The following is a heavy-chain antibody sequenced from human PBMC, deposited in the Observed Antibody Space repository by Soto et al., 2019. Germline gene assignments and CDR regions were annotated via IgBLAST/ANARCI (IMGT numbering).Heavy chain of an antibody. V-gene: IGHV4-31*03. CDR2: IYYSGST. CDR1: GGSISSGGYY. D-gene: IGHD6-6*01. Sequence: TLSLTCTVSGGSISSGGYYWSWIRQHPGKGLEWIGYIYYSGSTYYNPSLKSRVTISVDTSKNQFSLKLSSVTAADTAVYYCAQYSSSYFDYWGQGTLVTVSS. J-gene: IGHJ4*02. CDR3: AQYSSSYFDY.